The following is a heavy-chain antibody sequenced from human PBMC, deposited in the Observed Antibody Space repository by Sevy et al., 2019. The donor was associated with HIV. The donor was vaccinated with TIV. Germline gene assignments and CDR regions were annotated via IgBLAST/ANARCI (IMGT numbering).Heavy chain of an antibody. D-gene: IGHD3-16*01. V-gene: IGHV3-23*01. CDR1: GFAFSSYA. CDR2: ISGSGGST. CDR3: ASTFGGTYYFDY. Sequence: GGSLRLSCAASGFAFSSYAMSWVGQAPGKGLQWVSAISGSGGSTYYADSVKGRFTISGDNSKNTLYLQMNSLRAEDTAVYYCASTFGGTYYFDYWGQGTLVTVSS. J-gene: IGHJ4*02.